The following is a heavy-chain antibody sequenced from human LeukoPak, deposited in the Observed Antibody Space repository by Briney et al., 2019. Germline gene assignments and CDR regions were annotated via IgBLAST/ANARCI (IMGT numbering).Heavy chain of an antibody. CDR3: ARDLTAKRSPFYFDY. D-gene: IGHD1-1*01. J-gene: IGHJ4*02. CDR2: IIPIFGTA. Sequence: SVKVSCKASGYTFTAYFMHWVRQAPGQGLEWMGGIIPIFGTANYAQKFQGRVTITADESTSTAYMELSSLRSEDTAVYYCARDLTAKRSPFYFDYWGQGTLVTVSS. CDR1: GYTFTAYF. V-gene: IGHV1-69*13.